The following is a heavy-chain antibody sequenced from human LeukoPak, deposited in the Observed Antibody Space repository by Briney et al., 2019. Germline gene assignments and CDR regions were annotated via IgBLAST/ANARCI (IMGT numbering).Heavy chain of an antibody. J-gene: IGHJ3*02. CDR1: GFTFSSYA. Sequence: TGGSLRLSCVASGFTFSSYAMSWVHQAPGKGLEWVSAISGSDGSTYYADSVKGRFTISRDNSKNTLYLQMNSLRAEDTAVYYCAHIRGSSWDDAFDIWGQGTMVTVSS. D-gene: IGHD6-13*01. V-gene: IGHV3-23*01. CDR3: AHIRGSSWDDAFDI. CDR2: ISGSDGST.